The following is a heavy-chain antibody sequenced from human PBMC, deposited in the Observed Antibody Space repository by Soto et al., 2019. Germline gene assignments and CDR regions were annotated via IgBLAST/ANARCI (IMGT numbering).Heavy chain of an antibody. CDR1: GYTFTSYG. CDR2: ISAYDGNT. V-gene: IGHV1-18*01. D-gene: IGHD3-22*01. Sequence: APVKVSCKASGYTFTSYGISWGRQAPGQGLEWRGWISAYDGNTNYAQKLQGRVTMTTDTSTRTAYMELRSLRSADTAGHYCARHCYSDSSGSFVPYYYYYGMDVWGQGTTVTVSS. J-gene: IGHJ6*02. CDR3: ARHCYSDSSGSFVPYYYYYGMDV.